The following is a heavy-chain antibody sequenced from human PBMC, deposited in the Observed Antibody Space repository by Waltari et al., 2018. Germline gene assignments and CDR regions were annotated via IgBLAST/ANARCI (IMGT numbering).Heavy chain of an antibody. CDR3: VRSSSRYNWNLAEGAFDI. J-gene: IGHJ3*02. D-gene: IGHD1-20*01. Sequence: QLVDSGGGLVQPGGSLRLSCAFSGFTFDVHALHWVRQTPGKGLEWVSGINWSGSGVEYVDSVKGRFTISRDNDKNRLYLQMNSLRVDDTALYYCVRSSSRYNWNLAEGAFDIWGQGTLVTVSS. V-gene: IGHV3-9*01. CDR2: INWSGSGV. CDR1: GFTFDVHA.